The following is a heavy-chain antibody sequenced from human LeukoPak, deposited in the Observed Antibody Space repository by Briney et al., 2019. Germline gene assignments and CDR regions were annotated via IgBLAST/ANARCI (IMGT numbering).Heavy chain of an antibody. CDR3: ARQDPWRFFDT. CDR1: GGSFSGYY. Sequence: SETLSLTCAVYGGSFSGYYWSWIRQPPGKGLEWIGGINHSRTTNYNPSLKSRVTISVDTSKNQFSLKLSSVTAADTAVYYCARQDPWRFFDTWGQGTLVTVSS. V-gene: IGHV4-34*01. J-gene: IGHJ4*02. D-gene: IGHD3-3*01. CDR2: INHSRTT.